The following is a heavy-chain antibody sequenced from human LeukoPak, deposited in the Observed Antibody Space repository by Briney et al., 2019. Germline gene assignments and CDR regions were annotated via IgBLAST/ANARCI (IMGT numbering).Heavy chain of an antibody. CDR3: ARDIGADIVATVGAFDI. V-gene: IGHV1-69*01. Sequence: SVKVSCKASGGTFSSYAISWVRQAPGQGLEWMGGIIPIFGTANYAQKFQGRVTITADESTSTAYMELSSLRSEDTAVYYCARDIGADIVATVGAFDIWGQGTMVTVSS. D-gene: IGHD5-12*01. CDR2: IIPIFGTA. CDR1: GGTFSSYA. J-gene: IGHJ3*02.